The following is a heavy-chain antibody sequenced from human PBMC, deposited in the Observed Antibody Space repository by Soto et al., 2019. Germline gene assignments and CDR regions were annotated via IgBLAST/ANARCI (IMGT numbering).Heavy chain of an antibody. CDR1: GGSISSGGYY. Sequence: KASETLSLTCTVSGGSISSGGYYWSWIRQHPGKGLEWIGYIYYSGSTYYNPSLKSRVTISVDTSKNQFSLKLSSVTAADTAVCYCARESDVVPAAIDAFDIWGQGTMVTVSS. CDR2: IYYSGST. CDR3: ARESDVVPAAIDAFDI. J-gene: IGHJ3*02. V-gene: IGHV4-31*03. D-gene: IGHD2-2*01.